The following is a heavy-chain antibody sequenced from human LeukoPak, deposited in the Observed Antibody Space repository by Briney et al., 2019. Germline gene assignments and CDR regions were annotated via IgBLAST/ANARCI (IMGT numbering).Heavy chain of an antibody. CDR2: ISAYNGNT. J-gene: IGHJ3*02. CDR3: ARDLNYVWGSSNEDDAFDI. CDR1: GYTFTSYV. D-gene: IGHD3-16*01. V-gene: IGHV1-18*01. Sequence: ASVKVSCKASGYTFTSYVISWVRQAPGKGLEWMGWISAYNGNTNYAQKLQGRVTMTTDTSTSTAYMELRSLRSDDTAVYYWARDLNYVWGSSNEDDAFDIWGQGTMVTVSS.